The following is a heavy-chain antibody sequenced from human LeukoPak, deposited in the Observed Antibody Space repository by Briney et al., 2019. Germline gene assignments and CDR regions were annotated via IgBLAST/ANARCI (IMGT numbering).Heavy chain of an antibody. CDR2: IIPILGIA. V-gene: IGHV1-69*04. CDR3: ARAGQLWSYYFDY. CDR1: GGTFSSYA. D-gene: IGHD5-18*01. J-gene: IGHJ4*02. Sequence: ASVKVSCKASGGTFSSYAISWVRQAPGQGLEWMGRIIPILGIANYAQKFQGRVTTTADKSTSTAYMELSSLRSEDTAVYYCARAGQLWSYYFDYWGQGTLSPSPQ.